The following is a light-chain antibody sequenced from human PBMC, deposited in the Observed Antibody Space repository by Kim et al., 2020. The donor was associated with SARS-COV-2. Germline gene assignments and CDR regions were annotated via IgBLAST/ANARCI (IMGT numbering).Light chain of an antibody. Sequence: SIGYRVTITCRASQSVRTWLAWYQQKPGKAPKLLIYKASSLESGVPSRFSGSGSGTEFTLTISSLQPDDFATYYCQHYYNSDSRTFGQGTKVDIK. J-gene: IGKJ1*01. CDR1: QSVRTW. V-gene: IGKV1-5*03. CDR2: KAS. CDR3: QHYYNSDSRT.